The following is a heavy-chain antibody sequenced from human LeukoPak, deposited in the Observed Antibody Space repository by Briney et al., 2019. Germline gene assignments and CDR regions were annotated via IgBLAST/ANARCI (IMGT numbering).Heavy chain of an antibody. CDR1: GFTVSSNY. CDR2: IYSGGSI. J-gene: IGHJ4*02. Sequence: GGSLRLSCAASGFTVSSNYMSWVRQAPGKGLEWVSVIYSGGSIYYADSVRGRFTISRDNSKNTLYLQMNSLRAEDTAVYYCAKDLATVTTRSDYWGQGTLVTVSS. D-gene: IGHD4-17*01. CDR3: AKDLATVTTRSDY. V-gene: IGHV3-53*01.